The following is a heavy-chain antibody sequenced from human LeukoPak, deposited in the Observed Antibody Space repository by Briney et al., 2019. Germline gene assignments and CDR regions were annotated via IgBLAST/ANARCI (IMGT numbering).Heavy chain of an antibody. V-gene: IGHV1-69*13. J-gene: IGHJ5*02. CDR3: AREGSLHHSGDYYLSWFDP. CDR1: GGTFSSYA. Sequence: SVKVSCKASGGTFSSYAISWVRQAPGQGLEWMGGIIPIFGTANYAQKFQGRVTITADESTSTAYMELSSLRSDDTAVYYCAREGSLHHSGDYYLSWFDPWGQGTLVTVSS. CDR2: IIPIFGTA. D-gene: IGHD3-22*01.